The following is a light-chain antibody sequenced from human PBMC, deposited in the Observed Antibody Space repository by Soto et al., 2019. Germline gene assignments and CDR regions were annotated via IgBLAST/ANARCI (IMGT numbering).Light chain of an antibody. CDR3: SSSTNTGTLVI. Sequence: QSVLTQPASVSGSPGQSITISCTGTSSDIGRYKFVSWFQQHPGKAPKLMIFEGTNRPSGVSNRFSGSKSGNTASLTISGIQAEDEAIYFCSSSTNTGTLVIFGGGTKLAVL. V-gene: IGLV2-14*01. CDR1: SSDIGRYKF. CDR2: EGT. J-gene: IGLJ2*01.